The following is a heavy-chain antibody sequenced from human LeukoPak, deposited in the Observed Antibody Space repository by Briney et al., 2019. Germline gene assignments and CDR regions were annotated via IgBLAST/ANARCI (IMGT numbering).Heavy chain of an antibody. CDR2: ITGGGGDT. CDR1: GFTFSSYA. CDR3: ARRVYTSSWSAFDS. J-gene: IGHJ4*02. D-gene: IGHD6-19*01. V-gene: IGHV3-23*01. Sequence: GGSLRLSCAASGFTFSSYAMNWVRQAPGKGLEWVSGITGGGGDTYYADSVRGRFTISRDNSRDTLYLQVNSLTAEDTAAYYCARRVYTSSWSAFDSWGQGTLVTVSS.